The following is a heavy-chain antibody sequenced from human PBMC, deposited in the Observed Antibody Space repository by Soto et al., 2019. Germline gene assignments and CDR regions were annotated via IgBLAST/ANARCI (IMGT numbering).Heavy chain of an antibody. CDR1: GGTFSSYA. CDR3: ARTRGYSDYDLDY. CDR2: ISYSGVST. D-gene: IGHD5-12*01. V-gene: IGHV3-23*04. Sequence: VQLVQSGAEVKKPGSSVKVSCKASGGTFSSYAISWVRQAPGKGLEWVSAISYSGVSTYYADSVKGRFTISRDSSENTLSLQMNSLRVDDTAVYYCARTRGYSDYDLDYWGQGTLVTVSS. J-gene: IGHJ4*02.